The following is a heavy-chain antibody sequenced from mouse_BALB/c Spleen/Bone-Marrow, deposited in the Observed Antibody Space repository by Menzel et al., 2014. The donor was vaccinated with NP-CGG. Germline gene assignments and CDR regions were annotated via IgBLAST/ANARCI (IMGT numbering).Heavy chain of an antibody. CDR3: ASDDYDGSWFAY. Sequence: VKLQESGAELVRPGASVKLSCKASGYSFTNYWMNWMKQRPGQGLEWIGMIHPSDSVTRLNQKFKDKATLTVDKSTSTAYMQLSSPTSEDSAVYYCASDDYDGSWFAYWGQGTLVTVSA. V-gene: IGHV1-74*01. CDR1: GYSFTNYW. J-gene: IGHJ3*01. CDR2: IHPSDSVT. D-gene: IGHD2-4*01.